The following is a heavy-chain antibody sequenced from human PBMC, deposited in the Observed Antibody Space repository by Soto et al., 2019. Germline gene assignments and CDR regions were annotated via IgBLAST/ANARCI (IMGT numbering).Heavy chain of an antibody. V-gene: IGHV4-4*02. CDR1: GGSISSSYW. CDR3: ARVSGSYYYGMDV. Sequence: QVQLQESGPGLVKPSGTLSLTCAVSGGSISSSYWWSWVRQPPGKGLEWIVEIYHSGSTNYNTSLTSRVTISVDKAKNQFSLKVTSVTAADTAVYYCARVSGSYYYGMDVWGQGTTVTVSS. CDR2: IYHSGST. J-gene: IGHJ6*02.